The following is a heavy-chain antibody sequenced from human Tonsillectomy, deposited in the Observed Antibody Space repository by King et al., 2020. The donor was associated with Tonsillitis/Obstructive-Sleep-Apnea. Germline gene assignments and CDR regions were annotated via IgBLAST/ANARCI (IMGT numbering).Heavy chain of an antibody. CDR3: ARDYYGGVMDV. Sequence: VQLQESGPGLVKPSETLSLTCTVSGGSISSYYWSWIRQPPGKGLEWIGYIYYSGSTKYNPSLKSRVTISVDTSKNQFSLKLTSVTAADTAVYYCARDYYGGVMDVWGQGTTVTVSS. CDR1: GGSISSYY. J-gene: IGHJ6*02. D-gene: IGHD3-10*01. V-gene: IGHV4-59*01. CDR2: IYYSGST.